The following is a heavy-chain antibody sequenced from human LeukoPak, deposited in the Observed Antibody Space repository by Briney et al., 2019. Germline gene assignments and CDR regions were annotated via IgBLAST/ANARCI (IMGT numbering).Heavy chain of an antibody. D-gene: IGHD3-10*01. Sequence: KPSETLSLTCTVSGGSVSSGSYHWSWIRQPPGKGLEWIGYIYYSGSTNYNPSLKSRVTISVDTSKNQFSLKLSSVTAADTAVYYCARVVAWFGELGAWGQGTLVTVSS. CDR2: IYYSGST. J-gene: IGHJ4*02. CDR3: ARVVAWFGELGA. CDR1: GGSVSSGSYH. V-gene: IGHV4-61*01.